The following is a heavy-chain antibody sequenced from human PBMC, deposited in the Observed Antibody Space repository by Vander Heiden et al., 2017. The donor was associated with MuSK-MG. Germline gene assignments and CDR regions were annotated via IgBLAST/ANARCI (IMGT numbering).Heavy chain of an antibody. CDR3: TRVEMWTAFGRPTDS. CDR1: GGSFNGYY. Sequence: QAHLQQWGAGLLKPSETLSLTCSVSGGSFNGYYWSWIRQPPGKGLEWIGEINYSGRTNYNASLKSRVTISEHSSRNQFSLKLTSVTAADTAVYYCTRVEMWTAFGRPTDSWGQGTQVTVSS. D-gene: IGHD2-21*02. CDR2: INYSGRT. J-gene: IGHJ5*02. V-gene: IGHV4-34*01.